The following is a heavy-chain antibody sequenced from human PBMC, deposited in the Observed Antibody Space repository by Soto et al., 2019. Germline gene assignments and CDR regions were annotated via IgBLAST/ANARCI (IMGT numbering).Heavy chain of an antibody. J-gene: IGHJ6*02. CDR3: AREEGSGWGYYYGGMDV. Sequence: QVQLVESGGGVVQPGRSLRLSCAASGFTFSSYAMHWVRQAPGKGLEWVAVISYDGSNKYYADPVKGRFTISRDNSKNTLYLQMNSLRAEDTAVYYCAREEGSGWGYYYGGMDVWGQGTTVTVSS. CDR1: GFTFSSYA. V-gene: IGHV3-30-3*01. CDR2: ISYDGSNK. D-gene: IGHD6-19*01.